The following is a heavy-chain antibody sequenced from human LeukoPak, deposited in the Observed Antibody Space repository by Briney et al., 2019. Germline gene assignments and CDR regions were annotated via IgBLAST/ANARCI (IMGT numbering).Heavy chain of an antibody. CDR3: SKLRSSVPAAAYNN. D-gene: IGHD2-2*01. J-gene: IGHJ4*02. V-gene: IGHV3-23*01. CDR1: GFTFSNYA. CDR2: ISGSGDTT. Sequence: GGSLRLSCAASGFTFSNYAMSWVRQAPGKGLEWVSVISGSGDTTDYADSVKGRLTISRDNSKNTLYLQMNSLRAEDTAVYYCSKLRSSVPAAAYNNWGQGILVTVSS.